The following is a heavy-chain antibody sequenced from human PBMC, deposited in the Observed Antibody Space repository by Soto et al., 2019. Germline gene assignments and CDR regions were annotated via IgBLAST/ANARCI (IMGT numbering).Heavy chain of an antibody. V-gene: IGHV1-69*08. Sequence: QVQLVQSGAEVKKPGSSVKVSCKASGGTFSSYTISWVRQAPGQGREWMGRIIPILGIANYAQKFQGRVTISEDKSTSTAYMELSSLRAAYTAVYYCARDINGDPDGYWGQGTMVTVSS. D-gene: IGHD4-17*01. CDR2: IIPILGIA. CDR1: GGTFSSYT. J-gene: IGHJ4*02. CDR3: ARDINGDPDGY.